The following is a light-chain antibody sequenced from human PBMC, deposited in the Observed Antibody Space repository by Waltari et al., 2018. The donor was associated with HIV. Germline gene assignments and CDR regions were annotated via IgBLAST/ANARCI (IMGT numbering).Light chain of an antibody. CDR1: QNIRSQ. J-gene: IGKJ2*01. CDR2: AAS. Sequence: DIQMTQSPSSLSASVGDRVTITCRASQNIRSQLNWYQHKLGRAPQLLIYAASSLQSGVPSRFSGSGSGTDFSLTISGLQTEDFATYYCQQSYSSPMYTFGQGTKLEI. CDR3: QQSYSSPMYT. V-gene: IGKV1-39*01.